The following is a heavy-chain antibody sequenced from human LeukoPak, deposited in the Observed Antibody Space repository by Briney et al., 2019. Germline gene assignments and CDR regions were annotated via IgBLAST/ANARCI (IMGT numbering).Heavy chain of an antibody. J-gene: IGHJ5*02. Sequence: GASVKVSCKASGYTFTSYGIRWVRQAPGQGLEWMGWISAYNGNTNYAQKLQGRVTMTTDTSTSTAYVELRSLRSDDTAVYYCARDHCMTVYNWFDPWGQGTLVTVSS. CDR1: GYTFTSYG. V-gene: IGHV1-18*01. CDR3: ARDHCMTVYNWFDP. D-gene: IGHD2-15*01. CDR2: ISAYNGNT.